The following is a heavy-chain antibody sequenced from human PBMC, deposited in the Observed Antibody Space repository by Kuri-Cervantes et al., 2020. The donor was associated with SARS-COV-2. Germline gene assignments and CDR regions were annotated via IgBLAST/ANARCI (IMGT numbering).Heavy chain of an antibody. D-gene: IGHD3-3*01. V-gene: IGHV3-53*01. J-gene: IGHJ3*02. CDR1: GFTVSSNY. CDR2: IYSADIT. CDR3: ARGDFSLAFDI. Sequence: GESLKISCAASGFTVSSNYMSWVRQAPGKGLEWVSVIYSADITYYADSVKGRFTVSRDNSKNTLFLQMDSLRAEDTAVYYCARGDFSLAFDIWGQGTLVTVSS.